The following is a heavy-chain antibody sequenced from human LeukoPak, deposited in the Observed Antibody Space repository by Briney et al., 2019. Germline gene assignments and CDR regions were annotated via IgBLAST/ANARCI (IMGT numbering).Heavy chain of an antibody. CDR1: GGTFSSYA. CDR3: ARRLDYFDISGYHTLDY. J-gene: IGHJ4*02. Sequence: ASVKVSCKASGGTFSSYAISWVRQAPGQGLEWMGWISAYNGNTNYTQKVQGRVSMTTDRSTSTAYMELRSLRSGDTAVYYCARRLDYFDISGYHTLDYWGQGTLVTVSS. CDR2: ISAYNGNT. V-gene: IGHV1-18*01. D-gene: IGHD3-22*01.